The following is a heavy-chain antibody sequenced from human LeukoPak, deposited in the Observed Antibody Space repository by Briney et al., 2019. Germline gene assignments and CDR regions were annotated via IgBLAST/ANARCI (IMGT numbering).Heavy chain of an antibody. Sequence: SETLSLTCTVSGGSISSSSYYWGWIRQPPGKGLERIGSIYYSGSTYYNPSLKSRVTISVDTSKNQFSLKLSSVTAADTAVYYCARDRWARYYYYYYMDVWGKGTTVTVSS. D-gene: IGHD1-26*01. CDR1: GGSISSSSYY. J-gene: IGHJ6*03. CDR3: ARDRWARYYYYYYMDV. CDR2: IYYSGST. V-gene: IGHV4-39*07.